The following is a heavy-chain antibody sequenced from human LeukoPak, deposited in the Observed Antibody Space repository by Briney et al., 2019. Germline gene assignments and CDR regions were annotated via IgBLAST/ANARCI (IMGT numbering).Heavy chain of an antibody. CDR3: AKDSGSYYRGYYFDY. V-gene: IGHV3-23*01. D-gene: IGHD1-26*01. CDR1: GFTFSSYA. CDR2: ISGSGGST. Sequence: GGSLRLSCAASGFTFSSYAMSWVRQAPGKGLEWVSAISGSGGSTYYADSVKGRFTNSRDNSKNTLYLQMNSLRAEDTAVYYCAKDSGSYYRGYYFDYWGQGTLVTVSS. J-gene: IGHJ4*02.